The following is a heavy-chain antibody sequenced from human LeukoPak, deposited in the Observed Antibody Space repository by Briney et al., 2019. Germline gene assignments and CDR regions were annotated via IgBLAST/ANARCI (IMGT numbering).Heavy chain of an antibody. CDR1: GFTFSSYW. Sequence: PGGSLRLSCAASGFTFSSYWMSWVRQAPGKGLEWVANIKQDGSEKYYVDSVKGRFTISRDNAKNSLYLQMNSLRAEDTAVYYCARDWGGSSSTHAFDIWGQGTMVTVSS. V-gene: IGHV3-7*01. CDR3: ARDWGGSSSTHAFDI. J-gene: IGHJ3*02. D-gene: IGHD6-6*01. CDR2: IKQDGSEK.